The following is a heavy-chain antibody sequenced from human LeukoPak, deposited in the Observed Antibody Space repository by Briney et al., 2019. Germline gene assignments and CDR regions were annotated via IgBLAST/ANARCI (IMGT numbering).Heavy chain of an antibody. CDR2: IYYSGST. CDR1: GGSISSGGYY. J-gene: IGHJ4*02. CDR3: ARRGGQQLAHFDY. Sequence: SQTLSLTCTVSGGSISSGGYYWSWIRQHPGKGLEWIGYIYYSGSTNYNPSLKSRVTISVDTSKNQFSLKLSSVTAADTAVYYCARRGGQQLAHFDYWGQGTLVTVSS. D-gene: IGHD6-13*01. V-gene: IGHV4-31*03.